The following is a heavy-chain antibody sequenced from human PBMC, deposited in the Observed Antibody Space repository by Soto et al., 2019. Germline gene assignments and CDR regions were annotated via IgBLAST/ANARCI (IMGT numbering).Heavy chain of an antibody. CDR1: GGSFSGYY. Sequence: SETLSLTCAVYGGSFSGYYWSWIRQPPGKGLEWIGEINHSGSTNYNPSLKSRVTISVDTSKNQFSLKLSSVTAADTAVYYCARGWWLVQFDYWGQGTLVTVSS. D-gene: IGHD6-19*01. V-gene: IGHV4-34*01. J-gene: IGHJ4*02. CDR2: INHSGST. CDR3: ARGWWLVQFDY.